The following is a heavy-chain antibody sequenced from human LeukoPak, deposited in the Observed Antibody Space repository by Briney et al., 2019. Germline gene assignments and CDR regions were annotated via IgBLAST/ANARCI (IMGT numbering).Heavy chain of an antibody. CDR3: AREGPYGDYGADY. CDR1: GFTFSSYG. J-gene: IGHJ4*02. V-gene: IGHV3-21*01. CDR2: ISSSSSYI. D-gene: IGHD4-17*01. Sequence: GGSLRLSCAASGFTFSSYGMHWVRQAPGKGLEWVSSISSSSSYIYYADSVKGRFTISRDNAKNSLYLQMNSLRAEDTAVYYCAREGPYGDYGADYWGQGTLVTVSS.